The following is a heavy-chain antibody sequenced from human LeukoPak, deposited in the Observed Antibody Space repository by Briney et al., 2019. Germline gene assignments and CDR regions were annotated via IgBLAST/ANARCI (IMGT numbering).Heavy chain of an antibody. D-gene: IGHD1-26*01. V-gene: IGHV4-4*07. CDR2: IYTSGST. CDR1: GVSISSYY. Sequence: SETLSLTCTVSGVSISSYYWSWIRQPAGKGLEWIGRIYTSGSTNYNPSLKSRVTMSVDTSKNQFSLKLSSVTAADTAVYYCARGGDSGSYLSWFDPWGQGTLVTVSS. CDR3: ARGGDSGSYLSWFDP. J-gene: IGHJ5*02.